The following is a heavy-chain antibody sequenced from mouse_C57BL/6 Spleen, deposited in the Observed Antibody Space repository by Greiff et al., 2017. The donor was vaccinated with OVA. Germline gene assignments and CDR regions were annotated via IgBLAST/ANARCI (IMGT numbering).Heavy chain of an antibody. D-gene: IGHD3-2*02. CDR2: IDPENGDT. J-gene: IGHJ2*01. V-gene: IGHV14-4*01. Sequence: EVQLVESGAELVRPGASVKLSCTASGFNIKDDYMHWVKQRPEQGLEWIGWIDPENGDTEYASKFQGKATITADTSSNTAYLQLSSLTSEDTAVYYCTTGRLRDYWGQGTTLTVSS. CDR3: TTGRLRDY. CDR1: GFNIKDDY.